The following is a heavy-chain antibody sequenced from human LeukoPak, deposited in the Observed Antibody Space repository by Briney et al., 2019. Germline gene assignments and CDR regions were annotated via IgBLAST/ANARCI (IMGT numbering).Heavy chain of an antibody. J-gene: IGHJ5*02. CDR1: GFTFSNYA. CDR2: ISGSGGST. CDR3: AKGCSSTSCLFDP. D-gene: IGHD2-2*01. V-gene: IGHV3-23*01. Sequence: GGSLRLSCAASGFTFSNYAMSWASQAPGKGLEWVSAISGSGGSTHYADSVKGRFTIFRDNSKNTLYLQMNSLRAEDTAVYYCAKGCSSTSCLFDPWGQGTLVTVSS.